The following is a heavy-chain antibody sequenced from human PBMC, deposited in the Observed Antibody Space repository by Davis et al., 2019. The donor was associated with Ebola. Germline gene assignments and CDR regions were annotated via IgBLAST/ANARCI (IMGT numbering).Heavy chain of an antibody. CDR2: ISYDAFNK. V-gene: IGHV3-30*03. D-gene: IGHD3-10*01. J-gene: IGHJ4*02. CDR3: AILGVRHSEDY. CDR1: GFTFSSHG. Sequence: GESLKISCAASGFTFSSHGMHWARQAPGKGLEWVAFISYDAFNKYYADSVKGRFTLVRDNPRNKVFLQMNSLRVEDTAVYYCAILGVRHSEDYWGQGTQVTVSS.